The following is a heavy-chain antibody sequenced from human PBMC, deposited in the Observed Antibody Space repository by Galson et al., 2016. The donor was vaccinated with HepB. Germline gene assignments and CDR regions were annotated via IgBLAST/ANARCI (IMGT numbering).Heavy chain of an antibody. CDR3: ARDRRGGSNTLDY. D-gene: IGHD1-26*01. J-gene: IGHJ4*02. Sequence: SLRLSCAGSGFIFRGYGMHWVRQAPGKGLEWVAADSMDGRRKFYADSVRGRFTISRDNSNNMLFLQMDSLRPDDTAVYYCARDRRGGSNTLDYWGQGTLVTVSS. V-gene: IGHV3-30*03. CDR2: DSMDGRRK. CDR1: GFIFRGYG.